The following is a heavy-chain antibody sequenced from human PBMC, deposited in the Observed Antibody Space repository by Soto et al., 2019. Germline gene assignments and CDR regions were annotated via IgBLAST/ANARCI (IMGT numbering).Heavy chain of an antibody. Sequence: GGSLRLSCAASGFMFSAYTMNWVRQAPGKGLEWLSSISDDSSYIDYADSLRGRFTVSRDNARNSLYLQIDSLGVEDTAVYYCATPYYFNHWGPGTLVTISS. CDR2: ISDDSSYI. V-gene: IGHV3-21*06. D-gene: IGHD3-16*01. J-gene: IGHJ1*01. CDR1: GFMFSAYT. CDR3: ATPYYFNH.